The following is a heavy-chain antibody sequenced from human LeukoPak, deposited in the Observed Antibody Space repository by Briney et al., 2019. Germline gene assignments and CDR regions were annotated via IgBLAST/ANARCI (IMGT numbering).Heavy chain of an antibody. CDR3: AKGSGYYGSNAEYYFDY. CDR2: IVGSGGNT. D-gene: IGHD4-23*01. V-gene: IGHV3-23*01. J-gene: IGHJ4*02. CDR1: GFTFANHV. Sequence: GGSLRLSCAASGFTFANHVITWVGQAPGKGLEWVSDIVGSGGNTFYANSVKGRFTISRDNSKNTLYLQMSSLRAEDSALYYCAKGSGYYGSNAEYYFDYWGQGTLVTVSS.